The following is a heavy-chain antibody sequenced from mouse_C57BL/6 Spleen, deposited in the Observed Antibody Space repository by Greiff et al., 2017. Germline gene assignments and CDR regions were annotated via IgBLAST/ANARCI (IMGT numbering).Heavy chain of an antibody. Sequence: QVKLQQPGAELVKPGASVKLSCKASGYTFTSYWMQWVKQRPGQGLEWIGEIDPSDSYTNYNQKFKGKATLTVDKSSSTAYMQLSSLTSEYSAVYYCAKRRSTMVTTKEGRCDYWGQGTTLTVSS. D-gene: IGHD2-2*01. CDR3: AKRRSTMVTTKEGRCDY. J-gene: IGHJ2*01. V-gene: IGHV1-50*01. CDR2: IDPSDSYT. CDR1: GYTFTSYW.